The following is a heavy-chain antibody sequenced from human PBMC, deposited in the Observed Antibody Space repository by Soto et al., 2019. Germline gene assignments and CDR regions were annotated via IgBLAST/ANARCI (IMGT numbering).Heavy chain of an antibody. CDR2: ISSSSSTI. CDR1: GFTFSSYS. Sequence: PGGSLRLSCAASGFTFSSYSMNWVRQAPGKGLEWVSYISSSSSTIYYADSVKGRFTISRDNAKNSLYLQMNSLRDEDTAVYYCARDQVVVVTAILATYYFDYWGQGTLVTVSS. D-gene: IGHD2-21*02. V-gene: IGHV3-48*02. J-gene: IGHJ4*02. CDR3: ARDQVVVVTAILATYYFDY.